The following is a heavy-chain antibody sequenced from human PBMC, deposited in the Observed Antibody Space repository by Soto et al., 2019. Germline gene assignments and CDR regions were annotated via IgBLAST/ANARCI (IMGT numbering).Heavy chain of an antibody. CDR3: ARDDGSGSYHLPYYYYGMDV. CDR1: GYTFTGYY. Sequence: QVQLVQSGAEVKKPGASVKVSCKASGYTFTGYYMHWVRQAPGQGLEWMGWINPNSGGTNYAQKFQGRVTMTRDTSISTAYMELSRLRSDDTAVYYCARDDGSGSYHLPYYYYGMDVWGQGTTVTVSS. V-gene: IGHV1-2*02. D-gene: IGHD3-10*01. J-gene: IGHJ6*02. CDR2: INPNSGGT.